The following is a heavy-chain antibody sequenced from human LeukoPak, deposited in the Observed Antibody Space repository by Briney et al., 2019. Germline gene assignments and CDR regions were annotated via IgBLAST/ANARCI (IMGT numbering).Heavy chain of an antibody. CDR2: ISSSSSYI. Sequence: PGGSLRLSCVASGFPFSSYWMTWVRQAPGKGLEWVSSISSSSSYIYYADSVKGRFTISRDNAKNSLYLQMNSLRAEDTAVYYCARDIKVAGHDSYYYYYGMDVWGQGTTVTVSS. CDR3: ARDIKVAGHDSYYYYYGMDV. V-gene: IGHV3-21*01. J-gene: IGHJ6*02. CDR1: GFPFSSYW. D-gene: IGHD6-19*01.